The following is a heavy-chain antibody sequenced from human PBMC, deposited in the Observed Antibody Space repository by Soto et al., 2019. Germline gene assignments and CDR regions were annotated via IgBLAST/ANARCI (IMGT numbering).Heavy chain of an antibody. V-gene: IGHV3-23*01. J-gene: IGHJ6*03. D-gene: IGHD3-3*01. CDR3: AKPNYDFWSGYSDYYYMDV. CDR2: ISGSGGST. CDR1: GFTFSSYA. Sequence: PGGSLRLSCAASGFTFSSYAMSWVRQAPGKGLEWVSAISGSGGSTYYADSVKGRFTISRDNSKNTLYLQMNSLRAEDTAVYYCAKPNYDFWSGYSDYYYMDVWGKGTTVTVSS.